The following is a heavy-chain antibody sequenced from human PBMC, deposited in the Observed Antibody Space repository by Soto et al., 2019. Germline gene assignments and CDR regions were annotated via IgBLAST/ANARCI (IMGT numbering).Heavy chain of an antibody. Sequence: EVQLVESGGGLVQPGGSLRLSCAASGFTFSDHYMDWVRQAPGKGREWVGRTRNKANSYTTEYAASVKGRFTISRDDSKNSLYLQMNSLKTEDTAVYYCARDRSGSYDYWGQGTLVTVSS. D-gene: IGHD1-26*01. CDR2: TRNKANSYTT. CDR3: ARDRSGSYDY. CDR1: GFTFSDHY. V-gene: IGHV3-72*01. J-gene: IGHJ4*02.